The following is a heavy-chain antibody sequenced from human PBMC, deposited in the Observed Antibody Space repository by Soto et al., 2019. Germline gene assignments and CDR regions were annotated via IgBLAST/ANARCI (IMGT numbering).Heavy chain of an antibody. CDR2: ISGSGGST. D-gene: IGHD4-17*01. CDR1: GFTFSSYA. J-gene: IGHJ4*02. CDR3: AKDGEIFGDYVGYFDY. V-gene: IGHV3-23*01. Sequence: GGSLRLSCAASGFTFSSYAMSWVRQAPGKGLEWVSAISGSGGSTYYADSVKGRFTISRDNSKNTLYLQMNSLRAEDTAVYYCAKDGEIFGDYVGYFDYWGQGTLVTVSS.